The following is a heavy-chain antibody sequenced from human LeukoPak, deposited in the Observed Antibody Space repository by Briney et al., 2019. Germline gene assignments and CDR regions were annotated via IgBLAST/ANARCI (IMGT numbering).Heavy chain of an antibody. CDR1: GFTFSVAA. Sequence: GGSLRLSCAASGFTFSVAAMTWVRQAPGKGLEWVSLIGASGESTYYADSVKGRFTISRDNAKNMLYLQMNSLRVDDTAVYYCVRGAPFDYWGQGTLVAVSS. CDR3: VRGAPFDY. V-gene: IGHV3-23*01. D-gene: IGHD1-26*01. J-gene: IGHJ4*02. CDR2: IGASGEST.